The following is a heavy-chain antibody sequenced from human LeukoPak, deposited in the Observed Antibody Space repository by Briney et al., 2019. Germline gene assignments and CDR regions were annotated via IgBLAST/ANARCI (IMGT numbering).Heavy chain of an antibody. J-gene: IGHJ6*02. CDR2: ISGSGCST. CDR3: ASGVNSSGYYVANYYCYYGMDV. D-gene: IGHD3-22*01. Sequence: GGSLRLSCAASGFTFSSYAMSWVRQAPGKGLEWVSAISGSGCSTYYADSVKGRFTISRDNSKNTLYLQMNSLRAEDTAVYYCASGVNSSGYYVANYYCYYGMDVWGQGTTVTVPS. V-gene: IGHV3-23*01. CDR1: GFTFSSYA.